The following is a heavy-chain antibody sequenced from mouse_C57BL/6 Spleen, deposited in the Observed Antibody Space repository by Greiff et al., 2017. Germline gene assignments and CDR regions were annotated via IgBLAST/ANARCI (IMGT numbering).Heavy chain of an antibody. V-gene: IGHV1-74*01. CDR1: GYTFTSYW. J-gene: IGHJ4*01. CDR3: AIDEGPYYAMDY. Sequence: QVQLQQPGAELVKPGASVKVSCKASGYTFTSYWMHWVKQRPGQGLEWIGRIHPSDSDTNYHQKFKGKATLTVDKSSSTAYMQLSRLTSEDSAVYYCAIDEGPYYAMDYWGQGTSVTVSS. CDR2: IHPSDSDT.